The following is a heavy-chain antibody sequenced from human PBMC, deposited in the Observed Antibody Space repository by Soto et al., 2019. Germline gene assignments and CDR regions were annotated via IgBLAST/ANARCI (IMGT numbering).Heavy chain of an antibody. V-gene: IGHV4-30-2*01. CDR3: AREAPSGGLGY. CDR2: IYHSGST. J-gene: IGHJ4*02. Sequence: SETLSLTCAVSGGSISSGGYSWSWIRQPPGKGLAWIGYIYHSGSTYYNPSLKSRVTISVDRSKNQFSLKLSSVTAADTAVYYGAREAPSGGLGYWGQGTLVTVSS. D-gene: IGHD3-10*01. CDR1: GGSISSGGYS.